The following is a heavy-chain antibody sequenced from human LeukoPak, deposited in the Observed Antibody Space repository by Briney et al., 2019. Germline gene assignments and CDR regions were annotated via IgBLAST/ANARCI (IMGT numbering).Heavy chain of an antibody. D-gene: IGHD2-2*01. CDR2: INPSGGST. J-gene: IGHJ4*02. CDR3: ARDPTPVVVPAAILFDY. Sequence: ASVKVSCKASGYTFTSYYMHWVRQAPGQGLEWMGIINPSGGSTSYAQKFQGRVTMTRDTSTSTVYMELSSLRSEDTAVYYCARDPTPVVVPAAILFDYWGQGTLATVSS. CDR1: GYTFTSYY. V-gene: IGHV1-46*01.